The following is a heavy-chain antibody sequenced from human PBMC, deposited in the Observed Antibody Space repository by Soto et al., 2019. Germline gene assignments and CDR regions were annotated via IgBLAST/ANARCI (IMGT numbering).Heavy chain of an antibody. V-gene: IGHV1-69*01. Sequence: QVQLVQSGAEVKKPGSSVKVSCKASGGTFSSYAISWVRQAPGQGRAWMGGIIPIFGTANYAQKFQGRVTITADESTSTAYMELSSLRSEDTAVYYCARDRGSGWYRWFDPWGQGTLVTVSS. CDR1: GGTFSSYA. J-gene: IGHJ5*02. CDR2: IIPIFGTA. D-gene: IGHD6-19*01. CDR3: ARDRGSGWYRWFDP.